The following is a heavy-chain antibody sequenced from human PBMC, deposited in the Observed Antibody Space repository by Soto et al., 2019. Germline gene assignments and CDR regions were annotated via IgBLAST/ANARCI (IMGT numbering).Heavy chain of an antibody. CDR1: GFTFSSYS. D-gene: IGHD6-13*01. V-gene: IGHV3-48*01. CDR3: ARHPERIAQIGWFDP. CDR2: ISSSSSTI. J-gene: IGHJ5*02. Sequence: EVQLVESGGGLVQPGGSLRLSCAASGFTFSSYSMNWVRQAPGKGLEWVSYISSSSSTIYYADSVKGRFTISRDKAKNTQYLQLNSLRADDTAVYYCARHPERIAQIGWFDPWGQGTLVTVSS.